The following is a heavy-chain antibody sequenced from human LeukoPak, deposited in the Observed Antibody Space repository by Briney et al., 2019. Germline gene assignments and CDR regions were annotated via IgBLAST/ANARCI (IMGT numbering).Heavy chain of an antibody. J-gene: IGHJ5*02. Sequence: PGGSLRLSCAASGFTFSSYSMNWVRQAPGKGLEWVSSISSSGSYIYYADSVKGRFTISRDNAKNSLYLQMNSLRAEDTAVYYCARENTAMVTGFDPWGQGTLVTVSS. CDR1: GFTFSSYS. CDR2: ISSSGSYI. D-gene: IGHD5-18*01. V-gene: IGHV3-21*01. CDR3: ARENTAMVTGFDP.